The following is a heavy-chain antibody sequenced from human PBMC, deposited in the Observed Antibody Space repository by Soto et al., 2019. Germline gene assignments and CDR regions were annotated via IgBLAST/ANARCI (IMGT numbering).Heavy chain of an antibody. CDR2: IIPISETT. CDR1: GGTFSSYA. CDR3: ARSQGSSTSLEIYYYYDYGMDV. J-gene: IGHJ6*02. V-gene: IGHV1-69*01. D-gene: IGHD2-2*01. Sequence: QVQLVQSGAEVKKPGSSVKVSCKASGGTFSSYAISWVRQAPGQGLEWMGGIIPISETTNYAQKFQGRVTITADEYQSTASMELSILRSEDTAVYYCARSQGSSTSLEIYYYYDYGMDVWGQGTTVTVSS.